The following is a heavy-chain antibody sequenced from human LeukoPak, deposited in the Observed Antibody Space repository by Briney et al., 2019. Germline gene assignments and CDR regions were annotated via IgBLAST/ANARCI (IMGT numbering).Heavy chain of an antibody. V-gene: IGHV4-30-4*01. Sequence: SETLSLTCTVSGGSISSGDYYWSWICQPPGKGLEWIAYMYYSGSTYYNPSLKSRVTMSADTSKNQLSLKLSPVTAADTAVYYCARPYYYDSRIDPWGQGILVTVSS. CDR1: GGSISSGDYY. CDR3: ARPYYYDSRIDP. D-gene: IGHD3-22*01. CDR2: MYYSGST. J-gene: IGHJ5*02.